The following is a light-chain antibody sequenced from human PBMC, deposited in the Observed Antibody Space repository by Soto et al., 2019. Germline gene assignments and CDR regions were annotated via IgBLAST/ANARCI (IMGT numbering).Light chain of an antibody. CDR2: EFS. V-gene: IGLV2-8*01. J-gene: IGLJ2*01. Sequence: QSSLTQPPSASGSPGLAVTISYTGTKSDIRNYNLVSWYQQLPSKALEVIICEFSKRPSGVPERFPGCKSSNTASLTDSGLQDEDEANYYSSPYAGRNNMLCGG. CDR1: KSDIRNYNL. CDR3: SPYAGRNNML.